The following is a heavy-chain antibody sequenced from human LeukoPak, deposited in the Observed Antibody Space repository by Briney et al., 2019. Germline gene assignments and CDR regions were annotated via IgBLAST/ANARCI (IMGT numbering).Heavy chain of an antibody. CDR1: GITLSNYG. CDR2: ISGSGGGT. D-gene: IGHD3-3*01. J-gene: IGHJ6*03. Sequence: GGSLRLSCAVSGITLSNYGMTWVRQAPGKGLEWVAGISGSGGGTNYADSVKGRFTISRDNARNTLYLQMNSLRAEDTAVYYCARPMRRFLEWLPQGYYYYMDVWGKGTTVTVSS. V-gene: IGHV3-23*01. CDR3: ARPMRRFLEWLPQGYYYYMDV.